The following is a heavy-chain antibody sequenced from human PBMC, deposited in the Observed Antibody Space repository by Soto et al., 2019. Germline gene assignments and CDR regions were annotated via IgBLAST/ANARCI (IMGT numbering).Heavy chain of an antibody. D-gene: IGHD2-15*01. CDR2: INAGNGNT. J-gene: IGHJ4*02. V-gene: IGHV1-3*01. CDR3: ARGEPQGSSGY. CDR1: GYTFTSYA. Sequence: ASVKVSCKASGYTFTSYAMHWVRQAPGQRLEWMGWINAGNGNTKYSQKFQGRVTITADESTSTAYMELSSLRSEDTAVYYCARGEPQGSSGYWGQGTLVTVSS.